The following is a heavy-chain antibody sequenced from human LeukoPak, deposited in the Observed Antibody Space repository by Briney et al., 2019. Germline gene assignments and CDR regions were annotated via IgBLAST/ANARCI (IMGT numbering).Heavy chain of an antibody. Sequence: PGGSLRLSCAASGFTFSSYALTWVRQAPGKGLEWVSVIYSGGSTYYADSVEGRFTISRDNSKNTLYLQMNSLRAEDTAVYYCARDAKYYYDDNGFYGFDIWGQGTMVTVSS. D-gene: IGHD3-22*01. J-gene: IGHJ3*02. CDR1: GFTFSSYA. CDR3: ARDAKYYYDDNGFYGFDI. V-gene: IGHV3-53*01. CDR2: IYSGGST.